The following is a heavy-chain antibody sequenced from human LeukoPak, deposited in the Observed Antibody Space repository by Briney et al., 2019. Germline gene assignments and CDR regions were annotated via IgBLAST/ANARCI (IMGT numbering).Heavy chain of an antibody. CDR2: ISYDGSNT. J-gene: IGHJ3*02. Sequence: GKSLRLSCAASGFTFSNYAFHWVRQAPGKGLEWVALISYDGSNTYYADSVKGRFTISRDHSKNTLFLQMNSLRPEDTAVYYCATPLAPLGATPDAFDIWGQGTMVTVSS. D-gene: IGHD1-26*01. V-gene: IGHV3-30-3*01. CDR3: ATPLAPLGATPDAFDI. CDR1: GFTFSNYA.